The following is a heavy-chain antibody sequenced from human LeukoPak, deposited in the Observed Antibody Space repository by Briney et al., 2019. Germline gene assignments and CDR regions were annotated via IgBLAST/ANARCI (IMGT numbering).Heavy chain of an antibody. CDR2: IIPILGIA. D-gene: IGHD4-23*01. CDR3: ARDLPDYGGNVRFDY. J-gene: IGHJ4*02. Sequence: GASVKVSCKASGYTFTSYGISWVRQAPGQGLDWMGRIIPILGIANYAQKFQGRVTITADKSTSTAYMELSSLRSEDTAVYYCARDLPDYGGNVRFDYWGQGTLVTVSS. V-gene: IGHV1-69*04. CDR1: GYTFTSYG.